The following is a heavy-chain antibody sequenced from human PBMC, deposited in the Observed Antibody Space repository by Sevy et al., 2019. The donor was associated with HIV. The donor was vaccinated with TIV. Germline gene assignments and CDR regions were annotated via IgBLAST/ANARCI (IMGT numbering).Heavy chain of an antibody. CDR1: DGSFSGYY. J-gene: IGHJ5*02. D-gene: IGHD2-2*01. CDR2: INESGIT. Sequence: SETLSLTCAVHDGSFSGYYWNWIRQLPGKGLERIGEINESGITYYNPSLKSRVTISVDTSKKQFCLKLNSVTAVDSAVHFCARSPSVVVVPGAPSWFDPWGQGTLVTVSS. V-gene: IGHV4-34*01. CDR3: ARSPSVVVVPGAPSWFDP.